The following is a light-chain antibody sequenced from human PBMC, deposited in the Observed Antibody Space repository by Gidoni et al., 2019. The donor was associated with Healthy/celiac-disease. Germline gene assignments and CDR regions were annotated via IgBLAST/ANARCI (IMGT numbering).Light chain of an antibody. CDR2: WAS. Sequence: DIVMTQSPDSLAVSLGERATINCKSSQSVLYSSNNKNYLAWYQKKPGQPPKLLIYWASTRESGVPYRFSGSGSGTDFTLTISSLQAEDVAVYYCQQYYSTPPPTFGGGTKVEIK. V-gene: IGKV4-1*01. CDR3: QQYYSTPPPT. J-gene: IGKJ4*01. CDR1: QSVLYSSNNKNY.